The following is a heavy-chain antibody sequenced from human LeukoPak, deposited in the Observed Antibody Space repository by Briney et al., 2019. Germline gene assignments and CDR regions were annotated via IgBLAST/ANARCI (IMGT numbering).Heavy chain of an antibody. CDR3: ARAGGTLDEYFDY. D-gene: IGHD3/OR15-3a*01. J-gene: IGHJ4*02. CDR1: GGSFSGYY. CDR2: INHSGSA. V-gene: IGHV4-34*01. Sequence: SETLSLTCAVYGGSFSGYYWSWIRQPPGKGLEWIGEINHSGSANYNPSLKSRVTISVDTSKNQFSLKLSSVTAADTAVYYCARAGGTLDEYFDYWGQGTLVTVSS.